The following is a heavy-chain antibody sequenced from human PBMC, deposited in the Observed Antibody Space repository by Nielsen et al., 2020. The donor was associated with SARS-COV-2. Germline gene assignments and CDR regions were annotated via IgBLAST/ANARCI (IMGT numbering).Heavy chain of an antibody. CDR3: ARTTRYVWGSYRYGFDY. CDR2: IKQDGSEK. J-gene: IGHJ4*02. V-gene: IGHV3-7*01. D-gene: IGHD3-16*02. Sequence: GESLKISCAASGFTFSSYWMSWVRQAPGKGLEWVANIKQDGSEKYYVDSVKGRFTISRDNAKNSLYLQMNSLRAEDTAVYYCARTTRYVWGSYRYGFDYWGQGTLVTVSS. CDR1: GFTFSSYW.